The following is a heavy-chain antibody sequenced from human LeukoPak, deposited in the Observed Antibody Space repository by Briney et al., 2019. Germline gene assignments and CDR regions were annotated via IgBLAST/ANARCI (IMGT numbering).Heavy chain of an antibody. CDR1: GFTFGDYA. V-gene: IGHV3-49*04. CDR2: IRNKAYGGST. D-gene: IGHD5-18*01. Sequence: GGSLRLSCTASGFTFGDYAMSWVRQAPGKGLEWVGFIRNKAYGGSTEYAASVKGRFTISRDDSKSIAYLQMNSLKTEDTAVYYCTRDVRRGYGYGIDYWGQGTLVTVSS. CDR3: TRDVRRGYGYGIDY. J-gene: IGHJ4*02.